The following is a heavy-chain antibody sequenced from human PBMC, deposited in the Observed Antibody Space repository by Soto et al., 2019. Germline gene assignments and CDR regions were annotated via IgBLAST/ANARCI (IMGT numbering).Heavy chain of an antibody. CDR3: ARRGSGSYYDY. Sequence: EVQLLESGGGLVQPGGSLRLSCAASGFTFSSYAMRRVRQAPVKGLEWVSAISGSGGSTYYADSVKGRFTISRDNSKNTLYLQMNSLRAEDTVVYYCARRGSGSYYDYWGQGTLVTVSS. D-gene: IGHD1-26*01. V-gene: IGHV3-23*01. J-gene: IGHJ4*02. CDR2: ISGSGGST. CDR1: GFTFSSYA.